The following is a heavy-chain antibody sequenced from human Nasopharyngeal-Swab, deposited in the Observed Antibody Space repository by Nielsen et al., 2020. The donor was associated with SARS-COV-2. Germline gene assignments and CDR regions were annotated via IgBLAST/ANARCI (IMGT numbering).Heavy chain of an antibody. CDR2: ISYDGSKK. D-gene: IGHD6-13*01. CDR3: ARDQGSSWYTYYYYGMDV. Sequence: GESLKISCAASGFAFSSYAMHWVRQAPGKGLEWVAVISYDGSKKYYADSVKGRFTISRDNSKNTLYLQMNGLRAEDTAVYYCARDQGSSWYTYYYYGMDVWGQGTTVTVSS. V-gene: IGHV3-30-3*01. CDR1: GFAFSSYA. J-gene: IGHJ6*02.